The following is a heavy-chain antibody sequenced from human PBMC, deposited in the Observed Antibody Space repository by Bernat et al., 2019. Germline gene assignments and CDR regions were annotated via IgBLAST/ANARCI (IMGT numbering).Heavy chain of an antibody. CDR3: EGLVSQYGDCFDY. Sequence: EVQLVESGGGVVQPGGSLRLSCAASGFTFSTYWMSWVRQAPGKGLEWVAIIKQDGSEKYYVDSVKGRFTISRDNAKNSLYLQMNSLRAEDTAVYYCEGLVSQYGDCFDYWGQGTLVTVSS. J-gene: IGHJ4*02. V-gene: IGHV3-7*01. CDR2: IKQDGSEK. CDR1: GFTFSTYW. D-gene: IGHD4-17*01.